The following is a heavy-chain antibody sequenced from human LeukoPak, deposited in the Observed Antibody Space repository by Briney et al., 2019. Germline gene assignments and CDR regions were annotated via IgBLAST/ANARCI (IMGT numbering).Heavy chain of an antibody. Sequence: GGSLRLSCAASGFTFSSYSMNWDRQAPGKGLEWVSSISSSSSYIHYADSVKGRFIISRDNAKNSLYLQMSSLRAEDTAVYYYARGPWHYDSSGYFYDYWGRGTLVTVSS. D-gene: IGHD3-22*01. CDR3: ARGPWHYDSSGYFYDY. CDR1: GFTFSSYS. J-gene: IGHJ4*02. V-gene: IGHV3-21*01. CDR2: ISSSSSYI.